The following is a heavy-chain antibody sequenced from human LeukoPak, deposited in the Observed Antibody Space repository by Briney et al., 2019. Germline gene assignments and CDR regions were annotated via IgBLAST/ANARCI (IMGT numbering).Heavy chain of an antibody. CDR2: ISAYNGNT. Sequence: ASVTVSCKASGYTFTSYGISWVRQAPGQGLEWMGWISAYNGNTNYAQKLQGRVTMTTDTSTSTAYMELRSLRSDDTAVYYCARDNSVEDTAWWFDPWGQGTLVTVSS. V-gene: IGHV1-18*01. D-gene: IGHD4-23*01. J-gene: IGHJ5*02. CDR1: GYTFTSYG. CDR3: ARDNSVEDTAWWFDP.